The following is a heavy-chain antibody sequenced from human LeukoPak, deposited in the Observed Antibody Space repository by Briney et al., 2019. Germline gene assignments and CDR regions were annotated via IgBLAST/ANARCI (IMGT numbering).Heavy chain of an antibody. CDR1: GGSFSGYY. Sequence: NPSETLSLTCAVYGGSFSGYYWSWIRQPPGKGLEWIGEINHSGSTNYNPSLKSRVTISVDTSKSQFSLKLSSVTAADTAVYYCARARGGHFDYWGQGTLVTVSS. D-gene: IGHD2-15*01. J-gene: IGHJ4*02. V-gene: IGHV4-34*01. CDR3: ARARGGHFDY. CDR2: INHSGST.